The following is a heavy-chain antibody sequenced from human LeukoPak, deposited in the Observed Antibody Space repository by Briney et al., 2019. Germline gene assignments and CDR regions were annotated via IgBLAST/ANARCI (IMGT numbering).Heavy chain of an antibody. CDR2: ISSSSSTI. D-gene: IGHD3-10*01. CDR1: GFTFRAYS. CDR3: VRGDGWFGELLNFDN. V-gene: IGHV3-48*02. Sequence: GGSLRLSCAASGFTFRAYSMNCVRQAPGKGPEWVSHISSSSSTIYYADSVKGRFTISRDNGKNSLYLQMNSLRDEDTAVYYCVRGDGWFGELLNFDNWGQGTLVTVSS. J-gene: IGHJ4*02.